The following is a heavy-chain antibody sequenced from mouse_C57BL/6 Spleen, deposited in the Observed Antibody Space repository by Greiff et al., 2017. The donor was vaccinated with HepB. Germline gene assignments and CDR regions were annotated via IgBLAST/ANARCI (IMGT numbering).Heavy chain of an antibody. J-gene: IGHJ3*01. D-gene: IGHD1-1*01. CDR3: ARHLDYYGSSYVFAY. V-gene: IGHV5-9*01. CDR1: GFTFSSYT. Sequence: VESGGGLVKPGGSLKLSCAASGFTFSSYTMSWVRQTPEKRLEWVATISGGGGNTYYPDSVKGRFTISRDNAKNTLYLQMSSLRSEDTALYYCARHLDYYGSSYVFAYWGQGTLVTVSA. CDR2: ISGGGGNT.